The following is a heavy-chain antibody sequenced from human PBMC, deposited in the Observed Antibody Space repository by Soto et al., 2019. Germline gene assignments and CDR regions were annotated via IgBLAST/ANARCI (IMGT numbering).Heavy chain of an antibody. D-gene: IGHD4-4*01. CDR1: GXTFSSYA. J-gene: IGHJ4*02. V-gene: IGHV3-23*01. CDR2: ITSGGST. Sequence: LRLSFAASGXTFSSYAMTWVRQAPEKGLEWVSTITSGGSTYYADSVKGRFTISRDNSKNTLYLQMNSLRAEDTAVYYCARGINDYSNYWGQGTLVTVSS. CDR3: ARGINDYSNY.